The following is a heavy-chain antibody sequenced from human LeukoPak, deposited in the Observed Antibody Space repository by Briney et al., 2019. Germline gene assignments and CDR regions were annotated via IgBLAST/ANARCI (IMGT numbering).Heavy chain of an antibody. CDR2: IYYTGST. D-gene: IGHD6-13*01. J-gene: IGHJ4*02. Sequence: SETLSLTCTVSGGSISTYYWTWIRQPPGKGLEWIGYIYYTGSTNYNPPLKSRVTISVDTSKNQFSLKLSSVTAADTAVYYCARTGSWYYYFDYWGQGALVTVSS. CDR1: GGSISTYY. V-gene: IGHV4-59*01. CDR3: ARTGSWYYYFDY.